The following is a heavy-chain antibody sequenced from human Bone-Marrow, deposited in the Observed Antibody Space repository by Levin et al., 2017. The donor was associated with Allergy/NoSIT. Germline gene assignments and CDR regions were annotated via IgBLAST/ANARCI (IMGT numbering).Heavy chain of an antibody. D-gene: IGHD3-10*02. CDR3: ARDENAVRGVIIHYYYYYGMDV. CDR1: GFTFSSYS. CDR2: ISSSSSYI. J-gene: IGHJ6*02. Sequence: GESLKISCAASGFTFSSYSMNWVRQAPGKGLEWVSSISSSSSYIYYADSVKGRFTISRDNAKNSLYLQMNSLRAEDTAVYYCARDENAVRGVIIHYYYYYGMDVWGQGTTVTVSS. V-gene: IGHV3-21*01.